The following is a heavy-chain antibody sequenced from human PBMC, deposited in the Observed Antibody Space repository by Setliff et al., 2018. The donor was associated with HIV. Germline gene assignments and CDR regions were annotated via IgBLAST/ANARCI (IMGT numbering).Heavy chain of an antibody. D-gene: IGHD6-13*01. CDR2: INAGNGNT. Sequence: ASVKVSCKASGYTFTSYAMHWVRQAPGQRLEWMGWINAGNGNTKYSQKFQGRVTMTRDTSASTAYMELSSLRSEDTAVYYCASRSLQKYSSSWYYFDYWGQGTLVTVSS. J-gene: IGHJ4*02. CDR3: ASRSLQKYSSSWYYFDY. V-gene: IGHV1-3*01. CDR1: GYTFTSYA.